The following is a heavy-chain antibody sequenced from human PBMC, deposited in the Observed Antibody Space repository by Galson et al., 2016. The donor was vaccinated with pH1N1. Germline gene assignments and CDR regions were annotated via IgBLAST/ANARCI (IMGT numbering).Heavy chain of an antibody. J-gene: IGHJ4*02. CDR2: TYYRSKWFY. V-gene: IGHV6-1*01. CDR1: SSNSAA. Sequence: SSNSAAWNWIRQSPSRGLEWLGRTYYRSKWFYNYAVSVQGRITINPDTSKNQFSLQLNSVTPEDTAVYYCARHSPGRAVGVFDCWGQGTLVTVSS. CDR3: ARHSPGRAVGVFDC. D-gene: IGHD6-19*01.